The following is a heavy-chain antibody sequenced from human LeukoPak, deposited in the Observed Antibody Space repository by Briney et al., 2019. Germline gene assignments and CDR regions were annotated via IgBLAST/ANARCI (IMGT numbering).Heavy chain of an antibody. CDR1: GFNFSSYW. CDR2: INYDGTTT. J-gene: IGHJ3*01. V-gene: IGHV3-74*01. CDR3: AREPIYYYDSSGYVDA. D-gene: IGHD3-22*01. Sequence: PGGSLRLSCAASGFNFSSYWMHWVRQAPGKGLVWISRINYDGTTTSYADSVKGRFTISRDNSKNTLYLQMNSLRAEDTAVYYCAREPIYYYDSSGYVDAWGQGTMVTVSS.